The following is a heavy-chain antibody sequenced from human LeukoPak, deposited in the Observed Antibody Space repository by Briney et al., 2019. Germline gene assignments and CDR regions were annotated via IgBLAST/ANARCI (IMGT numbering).Heavy chain of an antibody. CDR1: GFTFSSYA. Sequence: PGGSLRLSCAASGFTFSSYAMSWVRQAPGKGLEWVSAISGSGGSTYYADSVKGRFTISRDNSKNTLYLQMNSLRAEDTAVHYCASLFDVWGSYGTDYWGQGTLVTVSS. J-gene: IGHJ4*02. V-gene: IGHV3-23*01. CDR2: ISGSGGST. D-gene: IGHD3-16*01. CDR3: ASLFDVWGSYGTDY.